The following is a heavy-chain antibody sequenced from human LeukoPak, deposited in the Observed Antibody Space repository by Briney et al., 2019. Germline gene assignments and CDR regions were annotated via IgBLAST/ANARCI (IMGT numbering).Heavy chain of an antibody. D-gene: IGHD3-22*01. J-gene: IGHJ3*02. Sequence: SETLSLTCAVYGGSFSGYYWSWIRQPPGKGLEWIGEINHSGSTNYNPSLKSRVTISVDTSKNQFSLKLSSVTAADTAVYYCARTRKYYYDSSGYLDAFDIWGQGTMVTVSS. CDR1: GGSFSGYY. CDR2: INHSGST. CDR3: ARTRKYYYDSSGYLDAFDI. V-gene: IGHV4-34*01.